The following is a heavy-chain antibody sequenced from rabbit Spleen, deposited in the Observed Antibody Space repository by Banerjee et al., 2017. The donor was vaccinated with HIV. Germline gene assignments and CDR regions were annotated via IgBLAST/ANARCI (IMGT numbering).Heavy chain of an antibody. CDR3: VRDQAGDAAYGPCYLNL. CDR1: GFDFSNYG. J-gene: IGHJ4*01. Sequence: QELLVESGGGLVQPGGSLKLSCKASGFDFSNYGVSWVRQAPGKGLEWVGYIDPIFGNTYDENLLTGRFTISSHNAQNTLYLQLSSMTAADTATYFCVRDQAGDAAYGPCYLNLWGQGTLVTVS. V-gene: IGHV1S47*01. D-gene: IGHD6-1*01. CDR2: IDPIFGNT.